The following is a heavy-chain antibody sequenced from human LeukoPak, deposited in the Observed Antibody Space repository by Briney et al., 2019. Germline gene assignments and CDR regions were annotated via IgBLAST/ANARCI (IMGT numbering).Heavy chain of an antibody. CDR2: MNPNSGNT. Sequence: ASVKVSCKASGYTFTSYDINWVRQATGQGLEWMGWMNPNSGNTGYAQKFQGRVTMTRNTSISTAYMELSSLRSEDTAVYYCASVVVVPALADDACDIWGQGTMVTVSS. V-gene: IGHV1-8*01. D-gene: IGHD2-2*01. CDR1: GYTFTSYD. CDR3: ASVVVVPALADDACDI. J-gene: IGHJ3*02.